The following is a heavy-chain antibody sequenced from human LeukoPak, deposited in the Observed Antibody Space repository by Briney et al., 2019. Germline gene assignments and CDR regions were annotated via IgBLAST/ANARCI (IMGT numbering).Heavy chain of an antibody. J-gene: IGHJ6*02. CDR1: GXSFSGYY. D-gene: IGHD2-21*02. CDR3: ARHRAYCGGDCYQAYYYYGMDV. V-gene: IGHV4-34*01. CDR2: INHSGST. Sequence: SETLSLTCAVYGXSFSGYYWSWIRQPPGKGLEWIGEINHSGSTNYNPSLKSRVTISVDTSKNQFSLKLSSVTAADTAVYYCARHRAYCGGDCYQAYYYYGMDVWGQGTTVTVSS.